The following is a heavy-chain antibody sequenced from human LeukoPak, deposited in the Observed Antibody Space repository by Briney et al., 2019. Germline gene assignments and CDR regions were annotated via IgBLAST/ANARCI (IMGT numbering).Heavy chain of an antibody. J-gene: IGHJ3*02. V-gene: IGHV1-18*01. Sequence: GASVKVSCRASGYTFTSYGISWVRQAPGQGLEWMGWISAYNGNTNYAQKLQGRVTTTRDTSTSTVYMELSSLRSEDTAVYYCARLSLTWAGTYYTHTNAFDIWGQGTMVTVSS. CDR2: ISAYNGNT. D-gene: IGHD3-10*01. CDR3: ARLSLTWAGTYYTHTNAFDI. CDR1: GYTFTSYG.